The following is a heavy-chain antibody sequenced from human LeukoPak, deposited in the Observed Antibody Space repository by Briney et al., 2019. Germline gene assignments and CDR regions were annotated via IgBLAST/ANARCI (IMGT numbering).Heavy chain of an antibody. V-gene: IGHV3-21*01. Sequence: SLXLSCAASGFTFSSYSMNWVRQAPGRGLEWVSSISSSSSYIYYADSVKGRFTISRDNAKNSLYLQMNSLRAEDTAVYYCARDVNDAFDIWGQGTMVTVSS. J-gene: IGHJ3*02. CDR1: GFTFSSYS. CDR2: ISSSSSYI. CDR3: ARDVNDAFDI.